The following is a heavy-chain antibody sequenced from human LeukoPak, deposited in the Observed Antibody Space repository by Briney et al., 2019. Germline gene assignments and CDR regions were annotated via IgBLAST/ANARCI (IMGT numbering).Heavy chain of an antibody. D-gene: IGHD4-17*01. V-gene: IGHV3-30*18. CDR2: ISYDGSNE. CDR3: AKAVPLNDDYGDYGDHDHYYGMDV. J-gene: IGHJ6*02. Sequence: HPGRSLRLSCAASGFTFSSYGMHWVRQAPGKGLEWVTVISYDGSNEYYADSVKGRFTISRDNSKNTLYLQMNSLRTEDTAVYYCAKAVPLNDDYGDYGDHDHYYGMDVWGQGTTVTVSS. CDR1: GFTFSSYG.